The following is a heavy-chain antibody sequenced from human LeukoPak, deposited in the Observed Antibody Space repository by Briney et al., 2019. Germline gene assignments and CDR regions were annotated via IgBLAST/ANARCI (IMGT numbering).Heavy chain of an antibody. CDR1: GGTFSSYA. Sequence: GASVKVSCKASGGTFSSYAISWVRQAPGQGLEWMGGIIPIFGTANYAKKFQGRVTMTRDMSTNTVYMEVRSLRSEDTAVYYCARAPNGGLPGGFWGQGTLVTVSS. V-gene: IGHV1-69*05. D-gene: IGHD7-27*01. CDR3: ARAPNGGLPGGF. J-gene: IGHJ4*02. CDR2: IIPIFGTA.